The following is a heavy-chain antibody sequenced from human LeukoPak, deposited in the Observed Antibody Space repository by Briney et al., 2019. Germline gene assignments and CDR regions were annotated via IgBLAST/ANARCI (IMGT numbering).Heavy chain of an antibody. CDR2: IFYSGST. D-gene: IGHD3-22*01. Sequence: SETLSLTCTVSGGSISSSGHHWGWIRQPPGEGLEWIGSIFYSGSTYYNPSLKSRVTISVDTSKNQFSLRLSSVTAADTAVYYCARLGTGYDSSGYSIGWFDPWGQGTLVTVSS. V-gene: IGHV4-39*01. CDR1: GGSISSSGHH. J-gene: IGHJ5*02. CDR3: ARLGTGYDSSGYSIGWFDP.